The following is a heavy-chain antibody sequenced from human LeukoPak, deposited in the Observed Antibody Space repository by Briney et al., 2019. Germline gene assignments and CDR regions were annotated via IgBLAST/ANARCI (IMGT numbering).Heavy chain of an antibody. Sequence: PGGSLRLSCAASGSTFSSYSMNWVRQAPGKGLEWVSYISSSSSTIYYADSVKGRYTISRDNAKNSLYLQMNSLRDEDTAVYYCARDLLPRVLDDYVWGSYRYLFDYWGQGTLVTVSS. CDR2: ISSSSSTI. D-gene: IGHD3-16*02. V-gene: IGHV3-48*02. CDR1: GSTFSSYS. CDR3: ARDLLPRVLDDYVWGSYRYLFDY. J-gene: IGHJ4*02.